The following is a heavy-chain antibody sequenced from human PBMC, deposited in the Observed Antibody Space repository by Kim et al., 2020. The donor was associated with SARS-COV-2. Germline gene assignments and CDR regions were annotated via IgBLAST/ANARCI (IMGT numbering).Heavy chain of an antibody. CDR3: ARRGSGGPATAIFDP. V-gene: IGHV4-39*01. Sequence: PSLRSRVVLSVDTSKNQFSLRVSSVTAADTAVYYCARRGSGGPATAIFDPWGQGTLVTVSS. J-gene: IGHJ5*02. D-gene: IGHD2-2*02.